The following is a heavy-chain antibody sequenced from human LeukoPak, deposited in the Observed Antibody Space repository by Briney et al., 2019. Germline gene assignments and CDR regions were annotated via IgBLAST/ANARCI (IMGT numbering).Heavy chain of an antibody. CDR2: INHSGST. CDR3: ATRRQTARQGIVMVRGTRNAFDI. J-gene: IGHJ3*02. D-gene: IGHD3-10*01. V-gene: IGHV4-31*03. Sequence: PSQTLSLTCTVSGGSISSGGYYWSWIRQPPGKGLEWIGEINHSGSTNYNPSLKSRVTISVDTSKNQFSLKLSSVTAADTAVYYCATRRQTARQGIVMVRGTRNAFDIWGQGTMVTVSS. CDR1: GGSISSGGYY.